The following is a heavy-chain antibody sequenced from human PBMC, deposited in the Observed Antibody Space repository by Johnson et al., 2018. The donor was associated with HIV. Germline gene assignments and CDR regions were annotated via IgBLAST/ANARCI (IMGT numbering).Heavy chain of an antibody. Sequence: QVQLVESGGGVVQPGTSLRLSCAASGFTFRSYGMHWVRQAPGKGLEWVAFIRYDGSNKFYADSVKGRFTISRDNSKNTLYLQMNSLRAEDTAVYYCASEYSYGSHDAFDIWGQGTMVTVSS. D-gene: IGHD5-18*01. V-gene: IGHV3-30*02. CDR1: GFTFRSYG. CDR3: ASEYSYGSHDAFDI. CDR2: IRYDGSNK. J-gene: IGHJ3*02.